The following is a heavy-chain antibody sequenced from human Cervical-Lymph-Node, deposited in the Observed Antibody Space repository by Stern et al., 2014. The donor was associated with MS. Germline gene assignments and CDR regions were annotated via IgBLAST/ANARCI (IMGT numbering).Heavy chain of an antibody. CDR1: GFIFGSYA. V-gene: IGHV3-23*01. CDR2: ISKDGRGT. Sequence: EVQLLESGGGLVQPGGSLRLSCVGSGFIFGSYAMSWVRQAPGKGLEWVSTISKDGRGTHYADSVQGRFTIARDNAKNMLFLQMNSLRGEDTAVYYAASEDYDYNLDVWGQGTTVNVSS. J-gene: IGHJ6*02. CDR3: ASEDYDYNLDV.